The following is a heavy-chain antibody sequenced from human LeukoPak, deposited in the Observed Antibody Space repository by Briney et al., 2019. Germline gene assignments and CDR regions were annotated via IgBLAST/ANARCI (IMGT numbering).Heavy chain of an antibody. D-gene: IGHD3-10*01. CDR2: ISSSSSYI. CDR3: ARARGSGSYRYFDY. V-gene: IGHV3-21*01. J-gene: IGHJ4*02. CDR1: GFTFSSYS. Sequence: GGSLRLSCAASGFTFSSYSMNWVRQAPGKGLEWVSSISSSSSYIYYADSVKGRFTIPRDNAKNSLYLQMNSLRAEDTAVYYCARARGSGSYRYFDYWGQGTLVTVSS.